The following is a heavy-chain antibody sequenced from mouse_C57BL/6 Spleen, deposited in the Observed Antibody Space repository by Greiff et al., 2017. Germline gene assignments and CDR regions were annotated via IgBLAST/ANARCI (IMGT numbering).Heavy chain of an antibody. V-gene: IGHV1-22*01. CDR3: ARSGVYYYGSSYWYFDV. D-gene: IGHD1-1*01. CDR2: INPNNGGT. J-gene: IGHJ1*03. Sequence: VQLKQSGPELVKPGASVKMSCKASGYTFTDYNMHWVKQSHGKSLEWIGYINPNNGGTSYNQKFKGKATLTVNKSSSTAYMELRSLTSEDSAVYYCARSGVYYYGSSYWYFDVWGTGTTVTVSS. CDR1: GYTFTDYN.